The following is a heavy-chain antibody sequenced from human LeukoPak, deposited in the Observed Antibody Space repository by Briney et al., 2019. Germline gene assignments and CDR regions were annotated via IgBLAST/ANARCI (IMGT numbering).Heavy chain of an antibody. Sequence: KPGESLKISCKGSGYTFTNYYIGWVRQTPGKGLEWMGIISPDDSDARYSPSFQGQVTISADKSISTAYLRWSSLKASDTAMYYCARRYCSSTSCNPYFFDYWGQGTLVTVSS. V-gene: IGHV5-51*01. D-gene: IGHD2-2*01. CDR1: GYTFTNYY. J-gene: IGHJ4*02. CDR3: ARRYCSSTSCNPYFFDY. CDR2: ISPDDSDA.